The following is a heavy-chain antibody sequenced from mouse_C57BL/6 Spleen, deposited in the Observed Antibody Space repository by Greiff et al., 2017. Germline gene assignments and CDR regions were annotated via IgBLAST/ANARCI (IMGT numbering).Heavy chain of an antibody. D-gene: IGHD2-3*01. V-gene: IGHV5-17*01. Sequence: EVQLQESGGGLVKPGGSLTLSCAASGFTFSDYGMHWVRQAPEKGLEWVAYISSGSSTIYYADTVKGRFTISRDNAKNTLFLQMTSLRSEDTAMYYCARGEGYDDGYSWFAYWGQGTLVTVSA. J-gene: IGHJ3*01. CDR1: GFTFSDYG. CDR3: ARGEGYDDGYSWFAY. CDR2: ISSGSSTI.